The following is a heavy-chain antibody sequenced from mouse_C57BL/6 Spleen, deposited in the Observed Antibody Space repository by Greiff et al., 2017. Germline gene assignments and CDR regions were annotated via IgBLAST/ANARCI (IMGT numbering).Heavy chain of an antibody. CDR3: ARFITTVVATGYFDY. CDR2: IHPNSGST. Sequence: VKLQQPGAELVKPGASVKLSCKASGYTFTSYWMHWVKQRPGQGLEWIGMIHPNSGSTNYNEKFKSKATLTVDKSSSTAYMQLSSLTSEDSAVYYCARFITTVVATGYFDYWGQGTTLTVSS. J-gene: IGHJ2*01. D-gene: IGHD1-1*01. CDR1: GYTFTSYW. V-gene: IGHV1-64*01.